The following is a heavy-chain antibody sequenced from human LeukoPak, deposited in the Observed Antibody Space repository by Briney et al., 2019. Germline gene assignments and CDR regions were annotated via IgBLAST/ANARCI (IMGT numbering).Heavy chain of an antibody. CDR2: ISSSSSYI. D-gene: IGHD3-3*01. J-gene: IGHJ3*02. V-gene: IGHV3-21*01. CDR3: ARDESYYDFWSGYDAIDAFDI. Sequence: KPGGSLRLSCAASGFTFSSYSMNWVRQAPGKGLEWVSSISSSSSYIYYADSVKGRFTISRDNAKNSLYLQMNSLRAEDTAVYYCARDESYYDFWSGYDAIDAFDIWGQGTMVTVSS. CDR1: GFTFSSYS.